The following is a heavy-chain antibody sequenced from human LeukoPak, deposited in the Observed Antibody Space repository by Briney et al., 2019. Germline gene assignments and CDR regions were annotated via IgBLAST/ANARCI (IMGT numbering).Heavy chain of an antibody. CDR1: GYSFTSYC. D-gene: IGHD3-10*01. CDR2: IYPGDSDT. J-gene: IGHJ6*02. CDR3: ARHGITMVRGVILLYGMDV. V-gene: IGHV5-51*01. Sequence: GESLKISCKGSGYSFTSYCIGWVRQMPGKGLEWMGIIYPGDSDTRYSPSFQGQVTISADKSISTAYLQWSSPKASDTAMYYCARHGITMVRGVILLYGMDVWGQGTTVTVSS.